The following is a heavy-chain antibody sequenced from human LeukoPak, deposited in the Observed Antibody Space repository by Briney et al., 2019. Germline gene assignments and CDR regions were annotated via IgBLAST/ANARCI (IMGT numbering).Heavy chain of an antibody. CDR3: ARAGEGSGWYHFDY. J-gene: IGHJ4*02. V-gene: IGHV1-46*01. CDR2: INPRGGST. D-gene: IGHD6-19*01. Sequence: ASVKVSCKASRYTFTSNYIHWVRQAPGQGLEWMGIINPRGGSTSNAQKFQGRVTMTRDTSTSTVYMELSSLRSEDTAVYYCARAGEGSGWYHFDYWGQGTLVTVSS. CDR1: RYTFTSNY.